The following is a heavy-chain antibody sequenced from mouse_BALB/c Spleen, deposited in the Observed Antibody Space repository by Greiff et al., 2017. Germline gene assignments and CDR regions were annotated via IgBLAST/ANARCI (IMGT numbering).Heavy chain of an antibody. CDR1: GFSLTGYG. CDR2: IWGDGST. D-gene: IGHD2-14*01. Sequence: VMLVESGPGLVAPSQSLSITCTVSGFSLTGYGVNWVRQPPGKGLEWLGMIWGDGSTDYNSALKSRLSISKDNSKSQVFLKMNSLQTDDTARYYCARGSYYRYDAWFAYWGQGTLVTVSA. CDR3: ARGSYYRYDAWFAY. V-gene: IGHV2-6-7*01. J-gene: IGHJ3*01.